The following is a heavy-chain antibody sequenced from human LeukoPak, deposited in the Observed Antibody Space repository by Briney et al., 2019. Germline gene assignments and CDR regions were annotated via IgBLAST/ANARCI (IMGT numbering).Heavy chain of an antibody. CDR3: ARGENFDY. V-gene: IGHV4-34*01. CDR2: INHSGST. CDR1: GGSFSDYY. Sequence: PSETLSLTCAVYGGSFSDYYWSWIRQPPGKGLEWIGEINHSGSTNYNPSLKSRVTISADTSKNQFSLKLSSVTAADTAVYYCARGENFDYWGQGTLVTVSS. J-gene: IGHJ4*02.